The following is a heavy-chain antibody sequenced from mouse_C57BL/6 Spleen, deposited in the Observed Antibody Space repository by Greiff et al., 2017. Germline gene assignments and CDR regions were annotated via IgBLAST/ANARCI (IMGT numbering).Heavy chain of an antibody. CDR1: GYAFSSSW. CDR2: IYPGDGDT. D-gene: IGHD2-3*01. J-gene: IGHJ1*03. V-gene: IGHV1-82*01. Sequence: QVQLQQSGPELVKPGASVKISCKASGYAFSSSWMNWVKQRPGKGLEWIGRIYPGDGDTNYNGKFKGKATLTTDKSSSTAYMQLSSLTSEVSAVSFCASPYDGPLRGYFDVWGTGTTVTVSS. CDR3: ASPYDGPLRGYFDV.